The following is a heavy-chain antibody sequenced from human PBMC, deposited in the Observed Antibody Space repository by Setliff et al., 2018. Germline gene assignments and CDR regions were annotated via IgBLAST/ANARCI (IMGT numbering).Heavy chain of an antibody. J-gene: IGHJ4*02. CDR3: ARGPRYSGSYYVNY. D-gene: IGHD1-26*01. Sequence: KTSETLSLTCAVSGYSISSGNYWGWIRQPPGKGLEWIGSISHSGSAYYNPSLKSRVTISLDTSKNQFSLKLSSVTAADTAMYYCARGPRYSGSYYVNYWGQGTLVTVSS. CDR1: GYSISSGNY. CDR2: ISHSGSA. V-gene: IGHV4-38-2*01.